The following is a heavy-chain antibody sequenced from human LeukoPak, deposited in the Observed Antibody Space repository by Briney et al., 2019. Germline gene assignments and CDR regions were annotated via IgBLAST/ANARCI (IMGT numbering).Heavy chain of an antibody. CDR3: AKLGALSSLVLY. CDR2: ISSSGGTT. J-gene: IGHJ4*02. V-gene: IGHV3-23*01. Sequence: PGGSLRLSCAVSEFTFSTYAISWVRQSPGKGLEWVSGISSSGGTTDYADPVKGRFTISRDNSKNTLYLQMNNLRAEDTAVYYCAKLGALSSLVLYWGQGTLVTVTS. CDR1: EFTFSTYA. D-gene: IGHD3-16*02.